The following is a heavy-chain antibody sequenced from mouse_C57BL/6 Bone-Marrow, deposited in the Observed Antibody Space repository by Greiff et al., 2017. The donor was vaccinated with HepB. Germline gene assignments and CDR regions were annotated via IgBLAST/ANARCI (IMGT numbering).Heavy chain of an antibody. V-gene: IGHV14-4*01. CDR2: IDPENGDT. CDR1: GFNIKDDY. J-gene: IGHJ4*01. Sequence: EVQLQQSGAELVRPGASVKLSCTASGFNIKDDYMHWVKQRPEQGLEWIGWIDPENGDTEYASKFQGKATITADTSSNTAYLQLSSLTSEDTAVYYCTTNDYSHPPYAMDDWGQGSSVTVSS. D-gene: IGHD2-4*01. CDR3: TTNDYSHPPYAMDD.